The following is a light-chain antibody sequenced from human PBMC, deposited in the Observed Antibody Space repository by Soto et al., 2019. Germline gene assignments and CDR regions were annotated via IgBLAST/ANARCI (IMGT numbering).Light chain of an antibody. Sequence: DIVLTQSLDSLAVSLGERATINCKSSQSVLYSSNNKNYLAWYQQKPGQPPKLLIYWASTRESGVPDRFSGSGSGTDFTLTISSLQAEDVAVYYCQQYYSTPWTFGPGTKVDIK. J-gene: IGKJ3*01. CDR1: QSVLYSSNNKNY. CDR2: WAS. CDR3: QQYYSTPWT. V-gene: IGKV4-1*01.